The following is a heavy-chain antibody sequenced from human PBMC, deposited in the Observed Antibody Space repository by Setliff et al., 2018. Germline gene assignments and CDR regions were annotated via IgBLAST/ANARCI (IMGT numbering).Heavy chain of an antibody. CDR3: ATLTGDRGVDY. Sequence: SETLSLTCTVSGGSISSSSYYWGWIRRPPGKGLEWIASIYYRGSTSYNSSLKSRVSISVDTSKNQFSLNLNSVTAADTAVYYCATLTGDRGVDYWGQGRQVTVSS. CDR1: GGSISSSSYY. J-gene: IGHJ4*02. CDR2: IYYRGST. V-gene: IGHV4-39*01. D-gene: IGHD7-27*01.